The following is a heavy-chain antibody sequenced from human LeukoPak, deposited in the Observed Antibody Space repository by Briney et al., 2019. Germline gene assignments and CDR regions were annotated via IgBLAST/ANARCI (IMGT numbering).Heavy chain of an antibody. CDR1: GGSISSSSYY. V-gene: IGHV4-39*07. J-gene: IGHJ5*02. D-gene: IGHD1-26*01. CDR3: ARIIAACWEP. Sequence: SETLSLTCTVSGGSISSSSYYWGWIRQPPGKGLEWIGSIYYSGSTYYNPSLESRVTISVDTSKNQFSLKLSSVTAADTAVYYCARIIAACWEPWGQGTLVTVSS. CDR2: IYYSGST.